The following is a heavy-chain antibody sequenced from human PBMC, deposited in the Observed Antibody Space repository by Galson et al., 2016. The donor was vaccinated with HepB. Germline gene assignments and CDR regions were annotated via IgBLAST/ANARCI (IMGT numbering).Heavy chain of an antibody. D-gene: IGHD3-3*01. V-gene: IGHV4-39*01. CDR3: ARTISDFWSAYYY. Sequence: LSLTCTVSGGSISSSSYYWGWIRQPPGKGLEWIGSFYYTGSAYYNPSLKSRVAISVDTSKNQFAKTQFSLKLSSVTAAGTAVYYCARTISDFWSAYYYWGPGTLVTVSS. CDR2: FYYTGSA. CDR1: GGSISSSSYY. J-gene: IGHJ4*02.